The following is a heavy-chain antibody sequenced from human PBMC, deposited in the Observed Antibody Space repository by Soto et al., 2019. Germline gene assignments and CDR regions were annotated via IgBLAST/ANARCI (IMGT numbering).Heavy chain of an antibody. Sequence: GGSLRLSCAASGFTVSRNYVSWVRQAPGKGLAWVSLSYSGGTTDYADSVKGRFTISRDNAKNSLYLQMNSLRAEDTAVYYCAREKYSSSSGGFYYYYYGMDVWGQGTTVTVS. D-gene: IGHD6-6*01. V-gene: IGHV3-53*01. CDR2: SYSGGTT. J-gene: IGHJ6*02. CDR3: AREKYSSSSGGFYYYYYGMDV. CDR1: GFTVSRNY.